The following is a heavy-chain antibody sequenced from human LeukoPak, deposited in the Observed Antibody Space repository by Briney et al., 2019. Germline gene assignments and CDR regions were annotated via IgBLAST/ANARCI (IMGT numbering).Heavy chain of an antibody. CDR2: IYYSGST. CDR3: ARQGAILSN. J-gene: IGHJ4*02. Sequence: PSETLSLTCTVSGGSISSYYWSWIRQPPGKGLEWIGYIYYSGSTNYNPSLKSRVTISVDTSKNQFSLKLSSVTAADTAVYYCARQGAILSNWGQGTLVTVSS. V-gene: IGHV4-59*08. CDR1: GGSISSYY. D-gene: IGHD3-16*01.